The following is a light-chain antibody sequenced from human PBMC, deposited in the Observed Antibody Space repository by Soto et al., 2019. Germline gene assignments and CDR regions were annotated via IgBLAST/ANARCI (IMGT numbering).Light chain of an antibody. V-gene: IGKV3-11*01. CDR1: QRISSY. CDR3: QQRSTWPFT. Sequence: ESVLTQSTATLSLSPGERATLSCRASQRISSYLAWYQQKPDQAPRLRIYAASNRATGIPARFSGSGSGTDFTLTISSLEPEDFAVYYCQQRSTWPFTFGPGTKVDIK. CDR2: AAS. J-gene: IGKJ3*01.